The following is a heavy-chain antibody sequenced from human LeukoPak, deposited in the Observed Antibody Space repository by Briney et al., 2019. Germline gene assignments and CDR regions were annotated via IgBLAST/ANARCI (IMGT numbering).Heavy chain of an antibody. D-gene: IGHD3-10*01. V-gene: IGHV3-21*01. Sequence: GGSLRLSCAASGFTFSSYSMNWVRQAPGKGLEWVSSISSSSSYIYYADSVKGRFTIPRDNAKNSLYLQMNSLRAEDTAVYYCARDLWFGELVHYWGQGTLVTVSS. J-gene: IGHJ4*02. CDR3: ARDLWFGELVHY. CDR2: ISSSSSYI. CDR1: GFTFSSYS.